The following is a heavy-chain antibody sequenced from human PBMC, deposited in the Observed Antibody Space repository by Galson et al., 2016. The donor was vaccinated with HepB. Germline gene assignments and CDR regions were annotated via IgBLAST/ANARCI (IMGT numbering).Heavy chain of an antibody. Sequence: SETLSLTCTVSGGSISSSSYYWGWIRQPPGKGLEWIGSIYYSGSTYYNPSLKSRVTISVDTSKNQFSLTLSSVTAADTAVYYCARHRITIFGVVMGWFDPWGQGTLVTVSS. CDR1: GGSISSSSYY. CDR2: IYYSGST. V-gene: IGHV4-39*01. CDR3: ARHRITIFGVVMGWFDP. D-gene: IGHD3-3*01. J-gene: IGHJ5*02.